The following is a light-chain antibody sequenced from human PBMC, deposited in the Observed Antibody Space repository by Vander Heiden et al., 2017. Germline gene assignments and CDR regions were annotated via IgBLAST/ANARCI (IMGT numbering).Light chain of an antibody. Sequence: SSELTQDPAVSVALGQTVRITCQGDSLRSYYASWYQQKPGQAPVLVIYGKNNRPSGIPDRFSGSSSGNTASLTITGAQAEDEADYYCNSRDSSGNQVVFGGGTKLT. CDR2: GKN. CDR1: SLRSYY. CDR3: NSRDSSGNQVV. J-gene: IGLJ2*01. V-gene: IGLV3-19*01.